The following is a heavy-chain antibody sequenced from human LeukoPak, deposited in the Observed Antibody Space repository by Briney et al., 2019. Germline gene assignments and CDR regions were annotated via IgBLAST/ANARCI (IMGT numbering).Heavy chain of an antibody. D-gene: IGHD5-24*01. CDR2: IYSGDSDT. CDR1: GYSFTSYW. J-gene: IGHJ4*02. Sequence: GESLKISCKGSGYSFTSYWIGWVRQMPGKGLEWMGIIYSGDSDTRYSPSFQGQVTISADKSISTAYLQWSSLKASDTAMYYCARQGRRWLQSGGWIDYWGQGTLVTVSS. V-gene: IGHV5-51*01. CDR3: ARQGRRWLQSGGWIDY.